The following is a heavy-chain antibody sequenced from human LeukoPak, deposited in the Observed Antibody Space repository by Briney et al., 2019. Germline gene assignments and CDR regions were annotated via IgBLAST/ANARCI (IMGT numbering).Heavy chain of an antibody. CDR3: ARLSGNYAY. D-gene: IGHD1-26*01. V-gene: IGHV1-2*02. CDR2: VKPNTGDT. J-gene: IGHJ4*02. Sequence: ASVKVSCEASGYTFTGYYIHWVRQAPGQGLEWMGWVKPNTGDTQYAQKFQGRVTMSRDTSVSTAYMELSRLTSDDTAMYYCARLSGNYAYWGQGTLVTVSS. CDR1: GYTFTGYY.